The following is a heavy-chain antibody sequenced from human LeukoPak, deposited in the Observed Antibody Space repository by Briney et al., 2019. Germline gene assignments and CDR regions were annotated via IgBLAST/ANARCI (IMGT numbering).Heavy chain of an antibody. V-gene: IGHV1-18*01. Sequence: ASVTVSCKTSGYIFTNYGVSWVRQAPGQGLEWMGWINVYNGHTIYAQEFQGRVTLTTDTSTSTAHMDLRSLRPDDTAVYYCVRDSDHAPDYWGQGTLVTVSS. CDR1: GYIFTNYG. CDR3: VRDSDHAPDY. J-gene: IGHJ4*02. CDR2: INVYNGHT. D-gene: IGHD3-10*01.